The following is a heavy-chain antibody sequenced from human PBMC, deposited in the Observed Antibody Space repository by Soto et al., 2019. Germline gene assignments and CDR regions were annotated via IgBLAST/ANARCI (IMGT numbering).Heavy chain of an antibody. CDR2: IIPIFGTA. CDR1: GGTFSSYA. V-gene: IGHV1-69*13. D-gene: IGHD3-3*01. J-gene: IGHJ6*02. Sequence: ASVKVSCKASGGTFSSYAISWVRQAPGQGLEWMGGIIPIFGTANYAQKFQGRVTITADESTSTAYMELSSLRSEDTAVYYCARVLTIFGVVYYYVLAVPAQGTTVTVSS. CDR3: ARVLTIFGVVYYYVLAV.